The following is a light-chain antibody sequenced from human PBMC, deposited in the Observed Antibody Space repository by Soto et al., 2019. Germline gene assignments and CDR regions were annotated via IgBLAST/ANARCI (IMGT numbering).Light chain of an antibody. V-gene: IGKV3-20*01. Sequence: IGLTKSPVTLSLSAGERATLSCRASQSVSSKYFAWFQQRPGQAPRLLIYGVSSRATGTPDRFSASGSATEFTLNISRLEPEDFAVYYCQQYGFSPSTFGQGTKVAIK. CDR2: GVS. J-gene: IGKJ1*01. CDR1: QSVSSKY. CDR3: QQYGFSPST.